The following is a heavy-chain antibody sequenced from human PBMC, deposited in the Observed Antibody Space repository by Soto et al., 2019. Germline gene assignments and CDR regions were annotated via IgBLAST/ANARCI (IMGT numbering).Heavy chain of an antibody. CDR3: STATEWSPDY. D-gene: IGHD3-3*01. CDR2: INGDGSST. J-gene: IGHJ4*02. V-gene: IGHV3-74*01. CDR1: GFTFSTYW. Sequence: EVQLVESGGGLVQPGGSLRLSCEASGFTFSTYWMHWVRQAPGKGLVWVARINGDGSSTSSADSVRGRFTISRDNAKNTLYLHMNTLRAEDTAVYYCSTATEWSPDYWGQGTLVTVSS.